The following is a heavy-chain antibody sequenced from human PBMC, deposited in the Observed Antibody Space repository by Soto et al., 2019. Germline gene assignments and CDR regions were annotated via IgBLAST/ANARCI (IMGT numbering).Heavy chain of an antibody. CDR3: AREEQLVRGGWVY. Sequence: ASVKVSCKASGYTFTGYYMHWVRQAPGQGLEWMGWINPNSGGINYAQKFQGWVTMTRDTSISTAYMELSRLRSDDTAVYYCAREEQLVRGGWVYWGQGTLVTVSS. V-gene: IGHV1-2*04. CDR1: GYTFTGYY. D-gene: IGHD6-6*01. CDR2: INPNSGGI. J-gene: IGHJ4*02.